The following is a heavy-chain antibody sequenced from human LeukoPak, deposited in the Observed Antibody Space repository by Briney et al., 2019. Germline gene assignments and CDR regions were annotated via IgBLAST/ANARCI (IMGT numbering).Heavy chain of an antibody. CDR1: GFTFSSYE. CDR3: ARVGVFSSSWLVS. CDR2: ISSGAATI. Sequence: GGSLRLPCGASGFTFSSYEMNWVRQAPGKGLEWVSSISSGAATIYYADSVKGRFSISRDNAKNSLYLQMNSLRAEDTAVYYCARVGVFSSSWLVSWGQGTLVTVSS. J-gene: IGHJ5*01. V-gene: IGHV3-48*03. D-gene: IGHD6-13*01.